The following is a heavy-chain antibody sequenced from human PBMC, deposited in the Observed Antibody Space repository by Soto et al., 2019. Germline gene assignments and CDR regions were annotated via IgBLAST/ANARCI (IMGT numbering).Heavy chain of an antibody. V-gene: IGHV4-59*08. CDR2: IYYSGST. D-gene: IGHD3-22*01. Sequence: QVQLQESGPGLVKPSETLSLTCTVSGGSLSNYYWGWIRQPPGKGLEWIGYIYYSGSTTYNPSLKSRVIISVDTSKTQVSLKLSSVTAADTAVYYCARLGGYYQAFDSWGQGTLVTVSS. CDR3: ARLGGYYQAFDS. CDR1: GGSLSNYY. J-gene: IGHJ4*02.